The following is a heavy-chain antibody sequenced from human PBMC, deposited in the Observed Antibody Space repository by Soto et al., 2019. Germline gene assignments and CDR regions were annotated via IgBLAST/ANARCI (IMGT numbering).Heavy chain of an antibody. D-gene: IGHD3-9*01. J-gene: IGHJ4*02. CDR2: ISSSSSYI. Sequence: GGSLRLSCAASGFTFSSYSMNWVRQAPGKGLEWVSSISSSSSYIYYADSVKGRFTISRDNAKNSLYLQMNSLRAEDTAVYYCARKMTGGWRAFDYWGQGTLVTVSS. CDR3: ARKMTGGWRAFDY. V-gene: IGHV3-21*01. CDR1: GFTFSSYS.